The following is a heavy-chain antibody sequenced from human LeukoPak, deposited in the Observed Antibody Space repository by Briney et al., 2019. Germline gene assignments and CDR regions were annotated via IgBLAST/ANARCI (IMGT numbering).Heavy chain of an antibody. D-gene: IGHD6-6*01. CDR2: IIPIFGTA. J-gene: IGHJ4*02. CDR3: AVGQAARPSYYFDY. CDR1: GGTFSSYA. V-gene: IGHV1-69*13. Sequence: SVKVSCKASGGTFSSYAISWVRQAPGQGLEWMGGIIPIFGTANYAQKFQGRVTITADESTSTAYMELSSLRSEDTAVYYCAVGQAARPSYYFDYWGQGTLVTVSS.